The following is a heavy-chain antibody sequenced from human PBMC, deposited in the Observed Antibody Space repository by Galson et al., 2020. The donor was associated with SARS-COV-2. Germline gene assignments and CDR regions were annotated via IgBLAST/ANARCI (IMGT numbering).Heavy chain of an antibody. CDR1: GFTFSSYA. CDR2: IDGTGTRT. D-gene: IGHD2-2*01. Sequence: GGSLRLSCAASGFTFSSYAMSWVRQSPGKGLEWVSDIDGTGTRTNYADSVKGRFTITRDTSENTRYLQLNSLRVEYRAVYYCAKSLVCTSSRCYRFGQAFFDAWGQGTLVTVAS. V-gene: IGHV3-23*01. CDR3: AKSLVCTSSRCYRFGQAFFDA. J-gene: IGHJ4*02.